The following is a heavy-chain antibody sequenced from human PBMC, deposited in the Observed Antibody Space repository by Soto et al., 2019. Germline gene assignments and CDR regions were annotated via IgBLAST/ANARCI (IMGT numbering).Heavy chain of an antibody. D-gene: IGHD3-22*01. CDR1: GSTFTSST. V-gene: IGHV1-58*01. CDR2: ILVGSGQT. Sequence: QIHLVQSGPEVKRPGTSVKVSCKASGSTFTSSTVNCVRQARGQPPEWIGWILVGSGQTNYAQKFQGRVAITRDMSTYTAYLELNSLRSDDTAVYYCAAISSGYYRVFDYWGQGTLVTVSS. CDR3: AAISSGYYRVFDY. J-gene: IGHJ4*02.